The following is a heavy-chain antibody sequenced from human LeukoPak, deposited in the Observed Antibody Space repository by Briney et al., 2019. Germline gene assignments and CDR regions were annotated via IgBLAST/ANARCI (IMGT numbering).Heavy chain of an antibody. Sequence: SETLSLTCTVSVGSISSGGYSLSWIRQPPGKGLEWIVYIYHSGSTYYNPSLKSRVTISVDRSKNQFSLKLSSVTAADTAVYYCARDAPGWYFDLWGRGTLVTVSS. J-gene: IGHJ2*01. CDR3: ARDAPGWYFDL. V-gene: IGHV4-30-2*01. CDR1: VGSISSGGYS. CDR2: IYHSGST.